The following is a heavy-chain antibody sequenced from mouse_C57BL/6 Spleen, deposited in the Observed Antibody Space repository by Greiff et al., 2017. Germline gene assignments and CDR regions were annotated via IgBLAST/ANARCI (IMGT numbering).Heavy chain of an antibody. CDR2: ISSGSSTI. V-gene: IGHV5-17*01. Sequence: EVPVVESGGGLVKPGGSLKLSCAASGFTFSDSGMHWVRQAPEKGLEWVAYISSGSSTIYYADTVKGRFTISRDNAKNTLFLQMTSLRSEDTAMYYCARDDYDGYWGQGTTLTVSS. J-gene: IGHJ2*01. CDR1: GFTFSDSG. CDR3: ARDDYDGY. D-gene: IGHD2-4*01.